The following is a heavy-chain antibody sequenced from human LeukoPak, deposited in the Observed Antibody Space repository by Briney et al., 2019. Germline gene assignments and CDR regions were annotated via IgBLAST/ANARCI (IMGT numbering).Heavy chain of an antibody. Sequence: SGALSLTCTVSDGSINGYYWSWIRQPPGKGLDWIGYMYSGGTTNYSPSLKSRVTISEDTSKNQFSLKLTSVTAADTAVYYCARRSAHSSTNDAFDLWGQGTLVTVSS. V-gene: IGHV4-59*01. CDR1: DGSINGYY. D-gene: IGHD6-13*01. CDR3: ARRSAHSSTNDAFDL. J-gene: IGHJ3*01. CDR2: MYSGGTT.